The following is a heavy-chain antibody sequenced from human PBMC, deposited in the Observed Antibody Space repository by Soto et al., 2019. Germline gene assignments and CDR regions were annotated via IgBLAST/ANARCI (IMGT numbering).Heavy chain of an antibody. D-gene: IGHD6-6*01. V-gene: IGHV1-8*01. CDR2: MNPDSGHT. CDR3: ARGRVRYSSSKYCDP. CDR1: GYTFTSYD. Sequence: QVQLVQSGAEVKKPGASVKVSCKASGYTFTSYDINWVRQATGQGPEWMGWMNPDSGHTGYARKFRDRISMTRNTSITTAYMELTSLRSDDTAIYYCARGRVRYSSSKYCDPWGRGTLVTVSS. J-gene: IGHJ5*02.